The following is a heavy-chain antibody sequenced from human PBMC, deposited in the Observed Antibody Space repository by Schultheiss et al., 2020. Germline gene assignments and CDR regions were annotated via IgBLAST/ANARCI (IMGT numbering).Heavy chain of an antibody. J-gene: IGHJ4*02. CDR3: TSPSY. CDR1: GGSISSGSSY. CDR2: IYTSGST. V-gene: IGHV4-61*02. Sequence: SETLSLTCTVSGGSISSGSSYWRWIRQPAGKGLEWIGRIYTSGSTKYNPSLKSRVTISVDTSKNQFSLKLSSVTAADTAVYYCTSPSYWGQGTLVTVSS.